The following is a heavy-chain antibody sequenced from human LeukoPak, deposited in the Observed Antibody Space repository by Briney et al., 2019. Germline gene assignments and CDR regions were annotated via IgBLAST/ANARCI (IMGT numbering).Heavy chain of an antibody. Sequence: GGSLRLSCAASGFTFSSYAMHWVRQAPGKGLEWVAVISYDGSNKYYADSVKGRFTISRDNSKDTLYLQMNSLRAEDTAVYYCARGQGVNTSGYSPDEQRFDYWGQGTLVTVSS. CDR1: GFTFSSYA. CDR2: ISYDGSNK. CDR3: ARGQGVNTSGYSPDEQRFDY. J-gene: IGHJ4*02. D-gene: IGHD3-3*01. V-gene: IGHV3-30-3*01.